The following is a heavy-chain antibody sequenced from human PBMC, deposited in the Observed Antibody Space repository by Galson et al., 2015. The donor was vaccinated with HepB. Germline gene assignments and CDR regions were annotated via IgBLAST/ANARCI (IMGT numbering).Heavy chain of an antibody. CDR1: GFTFSTYS. D-gene: IGHD2-21*02. J-gene: IGHJ5*02. CDR2: ISSSSSNI. V-gene: IGHV3-48*04. Sequence: SLRLSCAASGFTFSTYSMNWVRQAPGKGLEWVSFISSSSSNIYYADSVKGQFTISRDNAKNSLYLQMNSLRAEDTAVYYCAREGTLAYCGGDCYSDWFDPWGQGTLVTVSS. CDR3: AREGTLAYCGGDCYSDWFDP.